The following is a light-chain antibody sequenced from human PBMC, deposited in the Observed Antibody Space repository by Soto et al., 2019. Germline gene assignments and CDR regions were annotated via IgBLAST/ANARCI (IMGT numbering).Light chain of an antibody. J-gene: IGKJ4*01. V-gene: IGKV1-9*01. Sequence: DIQLTQSPSFLSASVGDRVTITCRASQGISSYLAWYQQKPGKAPKLLIYAASTLQSGVPSRFSGSGSGTEATLTISSLQPEDFATYYCQRLNSYPRPFGGGTKVEIK. CDR1: QGISSY. CDR2: AAS. CDR3: QRLNSYPRP.